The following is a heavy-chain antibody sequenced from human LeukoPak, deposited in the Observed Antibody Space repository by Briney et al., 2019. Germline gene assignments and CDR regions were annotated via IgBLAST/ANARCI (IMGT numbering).Heavy chain of an antibody. J-gene: IGHJ4*02. D-gene: IGHD1-14*01. CDR1: GGSISSYY. CDR2: MYYSGST. Sequence: SETLSLTCTVSGGSISSYYWSWVRQPPGKGLEWIGYMYYSGSTNYNPSLKSRVTISVDKSKNQFSLKLSSVTAADTAVYFCARAGRTSVLDYWGQGTLVTVSS. V-gene: IGHV4-59*01. CDR3: ARAGRTSVLDY.